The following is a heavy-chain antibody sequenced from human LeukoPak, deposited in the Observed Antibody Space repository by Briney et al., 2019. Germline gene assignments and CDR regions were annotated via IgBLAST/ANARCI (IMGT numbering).Heavy chain of an antibody. J-gene: IGHJ2*01. CDR1: KFTFSSYA. CDR2: IAGGGSST. D-gene: IGHD1-26*01. V-gene: IGHV3-23*01. Sequence: GGSLRLSCAASKFTFSSYAMSWVRQAPGKGLEWVSVIAGGGSSTYYADSVKGRFTISRDSSRNTLFLHMNTLRAEDTAIYYCAKDRTVGASYWYFDLWGRGTLVTVSS. CDR3: AKDRTVGASYWYFDL.